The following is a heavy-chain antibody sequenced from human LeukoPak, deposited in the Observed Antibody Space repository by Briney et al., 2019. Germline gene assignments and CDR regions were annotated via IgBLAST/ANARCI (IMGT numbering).Heavy chain of an antibody. CDR3: ARDGGFLEWSVSPYGMDV. Sequence: KPSETLSLTCTVSGGSISSYYWSWIRQPPGKGLEWIGYIYYSGSTNYNPSLKSRVTISVDTSKNQISLKLSSVTAADTAVYYCARDGGFLEWSVSPYGMDVWGQGTTVTVSS. J-gene: IGHJ6*02. D-gene: IGHD3-3*01. CDR1: GGSISSYY. V-gene: IGHV4-59*01. CDR2: IYYSGST.